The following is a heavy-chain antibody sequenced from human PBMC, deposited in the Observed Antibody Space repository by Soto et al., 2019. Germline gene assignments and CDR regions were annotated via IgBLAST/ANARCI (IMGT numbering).Heavy chain of an antibody. CDR3: ARDGPGGFFDY. V-gene: IGHV4-38-2*02. CDR1: GYSISSGYY. CDR2: IYHSGST. J-gene: IGHJ4*02. D-gene: IGHD1-1*01. Sequence: SETLSLTCAVSGYSISSGYYWGWIRQPPGKGLEWIGSIYHSGSTYYNPSLKSRVTISVDTSKNQFSLKLSSVTAADMAVYYCARDGPGGFFDYWGQGTQVTVSS.